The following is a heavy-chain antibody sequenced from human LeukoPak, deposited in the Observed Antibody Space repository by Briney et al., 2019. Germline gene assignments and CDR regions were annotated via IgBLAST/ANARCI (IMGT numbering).Heavy chain of an antibody. Sequence: SETLSLTCAVYGGSFSGYYWSWIRQPPGKGLEWIGYIYYTGSTDYNPSLKSRVAISVDTSKNQFSLKLSSVTAADTAVYYCARGSKAAPGTFDYWGQGTLVTVSS. CDR2: IYYTGST. D-gene: IGHD6-13*01. CDR1: GGSFSGYY. J-gene: IGHJ4*02. V-gene: IGHV4-59*01. CDR3: ARGSKAAPGTFDY.